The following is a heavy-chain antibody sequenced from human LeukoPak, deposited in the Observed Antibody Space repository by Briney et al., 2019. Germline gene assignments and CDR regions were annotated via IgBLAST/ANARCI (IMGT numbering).Heavy chain of an antibody. CDR3: ARDPTAGVPAAILDY. Sequence: GGSLRLSCAASGFTFSSYAMHWVRQAPGKGLVWVAVISYDGSNKYYAESVKGRFTISRDNSKNTLYLQMNSLRAEDTAVYYCARDPTAGVPAAILDYWGQGTLVTVSS. J-gene: IGHJ4*02. V-gene: IGHV3-30-3*01. CDR2: ISYDGSNK. D-gene: IGHD2-2*01. CDR1: GFTFSSYA.